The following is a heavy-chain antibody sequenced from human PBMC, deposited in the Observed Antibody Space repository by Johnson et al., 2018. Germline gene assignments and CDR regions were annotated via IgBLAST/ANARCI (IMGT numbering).Heavy chain of an antibody. CDR3: AKGEVRGVWGAFDI. D-gene: IGHD3-10*01. CDR2: ISWNSGSI. CDR1: GFTFDDYA. Sequence: VQLVQSGGGLVQPGRSLRLSCAASGFTFDDYAMHWVRQAPGKGLEWVSGISWNSGSIGYADSVKGRFTITRDNAKNSLYLQMNSLRAEDTALYYCAKGEVRGVWGAFDIWGKGTMVTVSS. V-gene: IGHV3-9*01. J-gene: IGHJ3*02.